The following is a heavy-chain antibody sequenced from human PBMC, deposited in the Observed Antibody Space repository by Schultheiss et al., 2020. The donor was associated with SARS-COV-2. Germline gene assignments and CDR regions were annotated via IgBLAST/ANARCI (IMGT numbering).Heavy chain of an antibody. CDR2: IVVGSGNT. CDR1: GYTFTSYA. D-gene: IGHD6-19*01. J-gene: IGHJ5*02. CDR3: ARAPSGWFDNWFDP. V-gene: IGHV1-3*01. Sequence: ASVKVSCKASGYTFTSYAMHWVRQAPGQRLEWIGWIVVGSGNTNYAQKFQGRVTMTRDTSTSTVYMELSSLRSEDTAVYFCARAPSGWFDNWFDPWGQGTLVTVSS.